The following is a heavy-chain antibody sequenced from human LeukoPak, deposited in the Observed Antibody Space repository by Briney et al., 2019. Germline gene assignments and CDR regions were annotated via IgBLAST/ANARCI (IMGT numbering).Heavy chain of an antibody. CDR1: GGSFSGYY. D-gene: IGHD3-3*01. J-gene: IGHJ5*02. CDR2: INHSGST. CDR3: ASDFDCVWSGYSTFDP. V-gene: IGHV4-34*01. Sequence: SETLSLTCAVYGGSFSGYYWSWIRQPPGKGLEWIGEINHSGSTNYNPSLKSRVTISVDTSKNQFSLKLSSVTAADTAVYYCASDFDCVWSGYSTFDPWGQGTLVTVSS.